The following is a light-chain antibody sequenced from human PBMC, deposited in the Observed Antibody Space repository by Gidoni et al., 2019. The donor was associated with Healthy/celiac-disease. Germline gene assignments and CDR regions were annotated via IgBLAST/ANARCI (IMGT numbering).Light chain of an antibody. CDR1: QSVSSY. J-gene: IGKJ4*01. Sequence: EIVLTQTPSTLSLSPGERATLSCRASQSVSSYLAWYQQKPVQAPRLLIYDASNRAPGIPARFSGRGSGTDFTLTISSLEPEDFAVYYCQQRSNWPLTFGGXTKVEIK. V-gene: IGKV3-11*01. CDR2: DAS. CDR3: QQRSNWPLT.